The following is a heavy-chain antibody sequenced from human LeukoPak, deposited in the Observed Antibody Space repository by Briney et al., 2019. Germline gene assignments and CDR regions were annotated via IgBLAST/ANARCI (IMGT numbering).Heavy chain of an antibody. CDR2: INHSGST. Sequence: SETLSLTCAVYGGSFSGYYWSWIRQPPGKGLERIGEINHSGSTNYNPSLKSRVTISVDTSKNHFSLNLSSVTAADTAVYYCARGSSYYDFWSGYQTDAFDIWGQGTMVTVSS. D-gene: IGHD3-3*01. J-gene: IGHJ3*02. V-gene: IGHV4-34*01. CDR3: ARGSSYYDFWSGYQTDAFDI. CDR1: GGSFSGYY.